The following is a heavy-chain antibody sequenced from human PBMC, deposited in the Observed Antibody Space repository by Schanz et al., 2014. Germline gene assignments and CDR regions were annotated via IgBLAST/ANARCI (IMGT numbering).Heavy chain of an antibody. CDR2: ISASGGDP. CDR3: ARIGGSVFDY. V-gene: IGHV3-23*04. Sequence: EVQLVESGGGLVQPGGSLRLSWAASEFTFSTDAMSWVRQAPGKGLEWLAVISASGGDPYYADSVKGRFTISRDNSKNSLYLQMNSLRAEDTAVYYCARIGGSVFDYWAQGTLVTVSS. D-gene: IGHD3-10*01. J-gene: IGHJ4*02. CDR1: EFTFSTDA.